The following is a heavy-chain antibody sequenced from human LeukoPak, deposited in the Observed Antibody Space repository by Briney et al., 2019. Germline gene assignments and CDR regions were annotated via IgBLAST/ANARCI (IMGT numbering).Heavy chain of an antibody. D-gene: IGHD5-12*01. V-gene: IGHV3-30*04. CDR2: ISYDGSNK. CDR3: AKDRDSGYGGPVDY. CDR1: GFTFNNYA. Sequence: GGSLRLSCAASGFTFNNYAMHWVRQAPGKGLEWVAVISYDGSNKYYADSVKGRFTISRDNSKNTLYLQMNSLRAEDTAVYYCAKDRDSGYGGPVDYWGQGTLVTVSS. J-gene: IGHJ4*02.